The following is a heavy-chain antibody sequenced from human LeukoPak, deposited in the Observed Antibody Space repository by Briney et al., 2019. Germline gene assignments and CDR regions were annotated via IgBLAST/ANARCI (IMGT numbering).Heavy chain of an antibody. CDR2: VSYDGSNK. V-gene: IGHV3-30*18. CDR1: GFTFSSYG. Sequence: PGGSLRLSCAASGFTFSSYGMHWVRQAPGKGLEWVAVVSYDGSNKYYADSVKGRFTISRDNSKNTLYLQMNSLRAEDTAVYYCAKDLNSGWSGDYWGQGTLVTVSS. CDR3: AKDLNSGWSGDY. J-gene: IGHJ4*02. D-gene: IGHD6-19*01.